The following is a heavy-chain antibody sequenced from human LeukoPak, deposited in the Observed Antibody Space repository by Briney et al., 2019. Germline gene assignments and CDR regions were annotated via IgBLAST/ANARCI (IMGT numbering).Heavy chain of an antibody. J-gene: IGHJ4*02. CDR1: GFTFSNYA. Sequence: PGGSLRLSCAASGFTFSNYAMHWVSHAPGKGLEWVALISCDGGIKYYADSVKGRFTFSRDNSKDTLYLQMNSMRPEDTAVYYCAREWPSMGYFDYWGQGTLVTVSS. CDR3: AREWPSMGYFDY. CDR2: ISCDGGIK. D-gene: IGHD2/OR15-2a*01. V-gene: IGHV3-30-3*01.